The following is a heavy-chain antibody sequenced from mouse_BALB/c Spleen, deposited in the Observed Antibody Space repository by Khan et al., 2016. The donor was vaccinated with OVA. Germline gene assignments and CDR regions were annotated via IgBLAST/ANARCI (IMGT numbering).Heavy chain of an antibody. D-gene: IGHD2-3*01. CDR3: EGHDDDWFAY. CDR2: ISNGGGST. J-gene: IGHJ3*01. CDR1: GFTFSDYY. V-gene: IGHV5-12*02. Sequence: EVQLVESGGGLVQPGGSLKLTCATSGFTFSDYYMYWVRQTPQKKLVWVTYISNGGGSTYYPATVKGRFTITRDNAKNPLYLQMNRLKSEDTAMYYREGHDDDWFAYWGQGTLVTVSA.